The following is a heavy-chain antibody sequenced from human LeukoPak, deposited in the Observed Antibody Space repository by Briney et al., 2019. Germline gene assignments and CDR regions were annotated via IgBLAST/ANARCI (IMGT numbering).Heavy chain of an antibody. CDR3: AKDLRYFDWLFDS. CDR1: GFTFSSYG. J-gene: IGHJ4*02. V-gene: IGHV3-30*18. D-gene: IGHD3-9*01. CDR2: ISYDGSNK. Sequence: GGSLRLSCAASGFTFSSYGMHWVRQAPGKGLEWVAVISYDGSNKYSADSVKGRLTISRDNSKNTLYLQMNSLRAEDTAVYYCAKDLRYFDWLFDSWGQGTLVTVSS.